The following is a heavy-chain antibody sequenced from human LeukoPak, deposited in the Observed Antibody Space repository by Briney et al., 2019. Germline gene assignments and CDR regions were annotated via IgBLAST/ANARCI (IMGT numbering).Heavy chain of an antibody. V-gene: IGHV4-59*01. J-gene: IGHJ4*02. CDR1: GGSISRYY. Sequence: SETLSLTCNVSGGSISRYYWSWIRQSPVKGLEWIGYIYNSGGSTKYNPSLQSRVTISVDTSKSQFSLQLRSMTAADTAVYYCARESSSGPEYFFDYWGQGTLVTVSS. D-gene: IGHD6-25*01. CDR2: IYNSGGST. CDR3: ARESSSGPEYFFDY.